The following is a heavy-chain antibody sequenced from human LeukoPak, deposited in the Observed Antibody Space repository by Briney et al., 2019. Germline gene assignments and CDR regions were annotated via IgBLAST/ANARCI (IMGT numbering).Heavy chain of an antibody. CDR3: AREKYDSSGYRDY. CDR2: IYYSGST. J-gene: IGHJ4*02. CDR1: GGSISSYY. Sequence: SETLSLTCTVSGGSISSYYWSWIRQPPGKGLEWIAYIYYSGSTNYNPSLKSRVTMSVDTSKNQFSLKLSSVTAADTAVYYCAREKYDSSGYRDYWGQGTLVTVSS. D-gene: IGHD3-22*01. V-gene: IGHV4-59*12.